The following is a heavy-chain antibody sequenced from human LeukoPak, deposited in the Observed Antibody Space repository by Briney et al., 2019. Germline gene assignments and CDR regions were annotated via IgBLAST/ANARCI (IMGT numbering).Heavy chain of an antibody. J-gene: IGHJ4*02. V-gene: IGHV1-18*01. Sequence: ASVKVSCKASGYTFTSYGISWVRQAPGQGLEWMGWISAYNGNTNYAQKLQGRVTITTDESTSTAYMELSSLRSEDTAVYYCARLFYDSSGYLVSRSLGFDYWGQGTLVTVSS. CDR3: ARLFYDSSGYLVSRSLGFDY. D-gene: IGHD3-22*01. CDR2: ISAYNGNT. CDR1: GYTFTSYG.